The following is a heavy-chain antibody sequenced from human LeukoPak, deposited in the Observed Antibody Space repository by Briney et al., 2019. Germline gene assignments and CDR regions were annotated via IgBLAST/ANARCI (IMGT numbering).Heavy chain of an antibody. CDR1: GYTFTSYD. CDR3: ARHYAGRVAVAGTGFDY. V-gene: IGHV1-8*01. J-gene: IGHJ4*02. Sequence: ASVKVSCKASGYTFTSYDINWVRQATGQGLEWMGWMNPNSGNTGYAQKFQGRVTMTRNTSISTAYVELSSLRSEDTAVYYCARHYAGRVAVAGTGFDYWGQGTLVTVSS. CDR2: MNPNSGNT. D-gene: IGHD6-19*01.